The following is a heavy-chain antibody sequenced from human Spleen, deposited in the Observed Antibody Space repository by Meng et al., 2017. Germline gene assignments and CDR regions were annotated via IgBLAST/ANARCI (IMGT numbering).Heavy chain of an antibody. Sequence: SLKISCAASGFTFDDCAMHWVRQAPGKGLEWVSGISWNSGSIAYADSVKGRFTISRDNAKNSLYLQMNSLRAEDTALYYCAKSHGDYLTSYFHHWGQGTLVTVSS. CDR2: ISWNSGSI. CDR1: GFTFDDCA. D-gene: IGHD4-17*01. V-gene: IGHV3-9*01. CDR3: AKSHGDYLTSYFHH. J-gene: IGHJ1*01.